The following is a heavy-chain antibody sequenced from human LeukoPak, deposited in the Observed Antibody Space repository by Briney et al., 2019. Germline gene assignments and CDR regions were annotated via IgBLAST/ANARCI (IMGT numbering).Heavy chain of an antibody. D-gene: IGHD3-22*01. CDR2: IYTSGST. J-gene: IGHJ4*02. CDR3: ARVWPSYDSSGYPFDY. CDR1: GGSISSYY. V-gene: IGHV4-4*07. Sequence: SETLSLTCTVSGGSISSYYWSWIRQPAGKGLEWIGRIYTSGSTNYNPSLKSRVTMSVDTSKNQFSLKLSSVTAADTAVYYCARVWPSYDSSGYPFDYWGQGTLVTVSS.